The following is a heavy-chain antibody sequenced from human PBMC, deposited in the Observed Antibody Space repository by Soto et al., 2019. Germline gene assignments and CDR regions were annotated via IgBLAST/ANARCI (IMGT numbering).Heavy chain of an antibody. J-gene: IGHJ5*02. CDR2: IGTAGDT. D-gene: IGHD3-10*01. CDR3: ARMALPGSYYGPGNRFDP. V-gene: IGHV3-13*01. CDR1: GFTFSSYD. Sequence: GGSLRLSCAASGFTFSSYDMHWVRQATGKGLEWVSAIGTAGDTYYPGSVKGRFTISRENAKNSLYLQMNSLRAEDTAVYYCARMALPGSYYGPGNRFDPRAQRTPVTGSS.